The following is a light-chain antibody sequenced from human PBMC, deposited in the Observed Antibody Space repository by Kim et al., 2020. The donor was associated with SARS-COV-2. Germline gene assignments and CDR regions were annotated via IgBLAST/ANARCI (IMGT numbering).Light chain of an antibody. CDR1: QTRTTY. CDR3: QQTYTTPPT. V-gene: IGKV1-39*01. CDR2: AAS. Sequence: AAVGDRVTITCRARQTRTTYLNWYQQRPGKAPNLLVYAASRLQSGVPSRFSGSGSGTEFTLTISSLQPEDFATYFCQQTYTTPPTFGQGTKGDIK. J-gene: IGKJ1*01.